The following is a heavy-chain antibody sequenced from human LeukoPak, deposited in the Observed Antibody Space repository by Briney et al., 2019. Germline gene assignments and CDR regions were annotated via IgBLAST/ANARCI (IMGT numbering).Heavy chain of an antibody. D-gene: IGHD3-10*01. CDR3: ARDPQLTMIRGPPLSIDY. CDR1: GYTFTGYY. Sequence: ASVKVSCKASGYTFTGYYIHWVRQAPGQGLEWMGWINPNSGGTNYAQKFQGRVTMTRDTSISSAYMDLSRLRSDDTAVYYCARDPQLTMIRGPPLSIDYWGRGTLVTVSS. J-gene: IGHJ4*02. V-gene: IGHV1-2*02. CDR2: INPNSGGT.